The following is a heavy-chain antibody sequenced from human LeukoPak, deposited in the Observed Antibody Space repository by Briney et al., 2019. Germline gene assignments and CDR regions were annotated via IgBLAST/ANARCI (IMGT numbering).Heavy chain of an antibody. CDR1: GYTFTSYG. CDR2: ISAYNGNT. V-gene: IGHV1-18*04. D-gene: IGHD3-16*02. J-gene: IGHJ3*02. CDR3: ARDLWAYDYVWGSYRYSHDAFDI. Sequence: ASVKVSCKASGYTFTSYGISWVRQATGQGLEWMGWISAYNGNTNYAQKLQGRVTMTTDTSTSTAYMELRSLRSDDTAVYYCARDLWAYDYVWGSYRYSHDAFDIWGQGTMVTVSS.